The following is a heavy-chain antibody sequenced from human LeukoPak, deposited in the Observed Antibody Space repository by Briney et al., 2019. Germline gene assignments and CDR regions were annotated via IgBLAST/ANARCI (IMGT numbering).Heavy chain of an antibody. Sequence: GGSLRLSCAASGFTFSSYSMTWVRQAPGQGLEWVGFIKRKAYGGTTEYAASVKGRFTISRDDSKSIAYLQMNSLKTEDTAVYCCTREREDDSSGYPDAFDIWGQGTMVSVST. CDR1: GFTFSSYS. D-gene: IGHD3-22*01. V-gene: IGHV3-49*04. CDR3: TREREDDSSGYPDAFDI. J-gene: IGHJ3*02. CDR2: IKRKAYGGTT.